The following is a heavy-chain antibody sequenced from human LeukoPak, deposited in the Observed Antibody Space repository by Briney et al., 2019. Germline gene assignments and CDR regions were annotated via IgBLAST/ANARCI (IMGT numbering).Heavy chain of an antibody. V-gene: IGHV1-8*01. CDR3: ARGRLDDFWSGYLDGMDV. J-gene: IGHJ6*02. D-gene: IGHD3-3*01. CDR1: RYTFTSYD. CDR2: MNPNSGNT. Sequence: ASVKVSCKASRYTFTSYDINWVRQATGQGLEWMGWMNPNSGNTGYAQKFQGRVTMTRNTSISTAYMELSSLRSEDTAVYYCARGRLDDFWSGYLDGMDVWGQGTTVTVSS.